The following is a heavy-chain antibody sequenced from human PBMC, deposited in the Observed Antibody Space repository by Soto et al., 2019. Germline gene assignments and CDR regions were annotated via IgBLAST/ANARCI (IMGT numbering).Heavy chain of an antibody. J-gene: IGHJ6*02. CDR1: GGTFSSYA. CDR3: ARGPHRDTAMVTRGMDV. Sequence: QVQLVQSGAEVKKPGSSVKVSCKASGGTFSSYAISWVRQAPGQGLEWMGGIIPIFGTANYAQKFQGRVTITADKSTSTAYMELSSLRSEDTAVYYCARGPHRDTAMVTRGMDVWGQGTTVTVSS. CDR2: IIPIFGTA. V-gene: IGHV1-69*14. D-gene: IGHD5-18*01.